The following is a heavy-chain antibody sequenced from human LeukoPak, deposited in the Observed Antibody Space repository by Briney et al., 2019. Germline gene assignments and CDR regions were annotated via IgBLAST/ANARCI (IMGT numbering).Heavy chain of an antibody. CDR3: ARDRPLAAARGDHYYYYGMDV. J-gene: IGHJ6*02. Sequence: GGSLRLSCAATGFTLSNYGMHWVRQAPGKGLEWVAVIWYDGSNKYYADSVKGRFTISRDNSKNTLYLQMNSLRAEDTAVYYCARDRPLAAARGDHYYYYGMDVWGQGTTVTVSS. V-gene: IGHV3-33*01. CDR1: GFTLSNYG. CDR2: IWYDGSNK. D-gene: IGHD6-13*01.